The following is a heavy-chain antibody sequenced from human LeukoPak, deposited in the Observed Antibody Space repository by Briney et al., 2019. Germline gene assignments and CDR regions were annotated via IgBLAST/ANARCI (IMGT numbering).Heavy chain of an antibody. CDR3: ATGIRPRGAFDI. V-gene: IGHV1-8*02. D-gene: IGHD1-14*01. J-gene: IGHJ3*02. CDR1: GYTFTGYY. CDR2: MNPNSGNT. Sequence: ASVKVSCKASGYTFTGYYMHWVRQAPGQGLEWMGWMNPNSGNTGYAQKFQGRVTMTRNTSISTAYMELSSLRSEDTAVYYCATGIRPRGAFDIWGQGTMVTVSS.